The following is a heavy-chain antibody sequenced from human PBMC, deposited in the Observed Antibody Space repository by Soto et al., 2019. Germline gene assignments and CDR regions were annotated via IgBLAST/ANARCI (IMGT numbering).Heavy chain of an antibody. J-gene: IGHJ6*02. CDR1: GYTFTSYD. Sequence: ASVKVSCKASGYTFTSYDINWVRQATGQGLEWMGWMNPNSGNTGYAQKFQGRVTMTRNTSISTAYMELSSLRSEDTAVYYCARALPGRWLQWDYYYGMDVWGQGTTVTVSS. D-gene: IGHD3-10*01. CDR2: MNPNSGNT. V-gene: IGHV1-8*01. CDR3: ARALPGRWLQWDYYYGMDV.